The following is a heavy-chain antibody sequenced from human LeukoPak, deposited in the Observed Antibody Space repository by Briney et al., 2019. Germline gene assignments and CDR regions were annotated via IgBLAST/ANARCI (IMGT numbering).Heavy chain of an antibody. CDR1: GFTFSNYS. CDR3: AKVQTPYCSSTSCYNFDY. Sequence: GGSLRLSCAASGFTFSNYSMNWVRQAPGKGLEWVSAISGSGNSTYYADSVKGRFTISRDNSKNTLYLQINSLRAEDTAVYYCAKVQTPYCSSTSCYNFDYWGQGTLVTVSS. V-gene: IGHV3-23*01. CDR2: ISGSGNST. D-gene: IGHD2-2*02. J-gene: IGHJ4*02.